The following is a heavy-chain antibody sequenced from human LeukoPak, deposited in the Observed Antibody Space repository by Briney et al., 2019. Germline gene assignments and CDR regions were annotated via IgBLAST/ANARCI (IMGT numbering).Heavy chain of an antibody. J-gene: IGHJ4*02. D-gene: IGHD6-6*01. CDR3: AGDLGYSSSSGNFDY. CDR2: ISYSGST. CDR1: GGSISSYY. Sequence: SETLSLTCTVSGGSISSYYWSWIRQPPGKGLEWIGYISYSGSTKYNPSLKSRVTISVDTSKNQFTLKLSSITAADTAVYYCAGDLGYSSSSGNFDYWGQGTLVTVSS. V-gene: IGHV4-59*01.